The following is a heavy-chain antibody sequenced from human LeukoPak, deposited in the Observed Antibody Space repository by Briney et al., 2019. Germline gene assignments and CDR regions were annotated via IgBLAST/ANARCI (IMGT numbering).Heavy chain of an antibody. CDR3: ARDSYRWFGELLLDY. CDR1: GGSISSGGYY. V-gene: IGHV4-61*02. Sequence: SETLSLTCTVSGGSISSGGYYWSWIRQPAGKGLEWIGRIYTSGSTNYNPSLKSRVTMSVDTSKNQFSLKLSSVTAADTAVYYCARDSYRWFGELLLDYWGQGTLVTVSS. J-gene: IGHJ4*02. D-gene: IGHD3-10*01. CDR2: IYTSGST.